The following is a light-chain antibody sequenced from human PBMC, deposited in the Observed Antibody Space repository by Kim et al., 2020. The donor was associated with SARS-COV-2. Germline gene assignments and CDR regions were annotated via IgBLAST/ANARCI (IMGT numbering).Light chain of an antibody. CDR3: QQYNSYPWT. V-gene: IGKV1-5*01. Sequence: ASVGDRVTITCRARQSISSWLAWYQQKPGKAPKLLIYDASSLESGVPSRFSGSGSGTEFTLTISSLQPDDFATYYCQQYNSYPWTFGQGTKVDIK. CDR1: QSISSW. CDR2: DAS. J-gene: IGKJ1*01.